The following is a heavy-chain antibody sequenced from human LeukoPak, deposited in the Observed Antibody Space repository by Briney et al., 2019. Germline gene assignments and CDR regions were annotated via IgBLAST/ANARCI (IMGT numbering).Heavy chain of an antibody. CDR2: IYYSGNT. CDR1: GGSIGGSSRY. J-gene: IGHJ4*02. Sequence: SETLSLTCTVSGGSIGGSSRYWGWIRQPPGKGLEWIGSIYYSGNTYYNPSLKSRVTISVDTSKNQFSLKLSSVTAADTAVYYCATYLRTTGTYYFDYWGRGTLVTVSS. D-gene: IGHD1-1*01. V-gene: IGHV4-39*01. CDR3: ATYLRTTGTYYFDY.